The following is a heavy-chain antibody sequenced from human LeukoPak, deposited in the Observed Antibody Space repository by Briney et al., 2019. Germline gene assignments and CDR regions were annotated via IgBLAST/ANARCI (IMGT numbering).Heavy chain of an antibody. V-gene: IGHV1-2*02. CDR3: ARVHYYGSGSYYRGSGFDP. CDR1: GYTFTGYY. CDR2: INPNSGGT. D-gene: IGHD3-10*01. J-gene: IGHJ5*02. Sequence: ASVKVSCKASGYTFTGYYMHWVRQAPGQGLEWMGWINPNSGGTNYAQKFQGRVTMTRDTSISTAYMELSRLRSDDTAVYYCARVHYYGSGSYYRGSGFDPWGQGTLVTVSS.